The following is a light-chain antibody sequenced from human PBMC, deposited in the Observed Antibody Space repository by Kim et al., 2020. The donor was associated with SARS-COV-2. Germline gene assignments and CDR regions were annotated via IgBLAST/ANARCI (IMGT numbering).Light chain of an antibody. J-gene: IGLJ3*02. CDR2: DVS. CDR3: CSYAGSYTWV. Sequence: GQSVTISCTGTSSDVGGYDLVSWYQQRPGKAPKLMICDVSNRPSGVPDRFSGSKSGNTASLTISGLQADDEADYYCCSYAGSYTWVFGGGTALTVL. V-gene: IGLV2-11*03. CDR1: SSDVGGYDL.